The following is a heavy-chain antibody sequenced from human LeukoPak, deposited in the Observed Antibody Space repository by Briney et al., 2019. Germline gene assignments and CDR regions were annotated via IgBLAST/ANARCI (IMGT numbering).Heavy chain of an antibody. CDR3: AKDAQRGFDYSNSLEY. J-gene: IGHJ4*02. D-gene: IGHD4-11*01. CDR1: GFTFSHYG. CDR2: IWSDGTNQ. Sequence: GRSLRLSCAASGFTFSHYGMNWVRQAPGKGLEWVAVIWSDGTNQYYGDSVKGRFIIYRDDSHNTVYLQMNSLRVEDTAVYYCAKDAQRGFDYSNSLEYWGQGSLVTVSS. V-gene: IGHV3-33*06.